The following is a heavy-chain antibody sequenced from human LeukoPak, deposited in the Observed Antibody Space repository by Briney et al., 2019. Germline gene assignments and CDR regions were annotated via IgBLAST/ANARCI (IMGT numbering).Heavy chain of an antibody. CDR3: AREPTRDYYDSSGYPWGP. Sequence: SETLSLTCAVYGGSFSGYYWSWIRQPPGKGLEWIGEINHSGSTNYNPSLKSRVTISVDTSKNQFSLKLSSVTAADTAVYYCAREPTRDYYDSSGYPWGPWGQGTLVTVSS. CDR2: INHSGST. J-gene: IGHJ5*02. V-gene: IGHV4-34*01. D-gene: IGHD3-22*01. CDR1: GGSFSGYY.